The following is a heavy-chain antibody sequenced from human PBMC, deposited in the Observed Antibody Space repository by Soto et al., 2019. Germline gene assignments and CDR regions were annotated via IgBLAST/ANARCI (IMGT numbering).Heavy chain of an antibody. D-gene: IGHD3-3*01. CDR3: ANDFWSEYS. V-gene: IGHV3-48*03. Sequence: GGSLRLSCAASGSTFSRYEMNWVRQAPGKGLEWVSYISGSSMIYYADSVKGRFTISRDNAKNSLYLQMNSLRAEDTAVYYCANDFWSEYSWGQGTLVTVYS. CDR2: ISGSSMI. J-gene: IGHJ5*02. CDR1: GSTFSRYE.